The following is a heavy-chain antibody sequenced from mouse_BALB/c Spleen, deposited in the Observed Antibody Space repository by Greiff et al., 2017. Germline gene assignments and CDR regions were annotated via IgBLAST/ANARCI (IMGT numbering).Heavy chain of an antibody. CDR1: GFTFSSYA. CDR2: ISSGGST. D-gene: IGHD1-1*01. Sequence: EVQRVESGGGLVKPGGSLKLSCAASGFTFSSYAMSWVRQTPEKRLEWVASISSGGSTYYPDSVKGRFTISRDNARNILYLQMSSLRSEDTAMYYCARGPYYYGSSYAAMDYWGQGTSVTVSS. V-gene: IGHV5-6-5*01. CDR3: ARGPYYYGSSYAAMDY. J-gene: IGHJ4*01.